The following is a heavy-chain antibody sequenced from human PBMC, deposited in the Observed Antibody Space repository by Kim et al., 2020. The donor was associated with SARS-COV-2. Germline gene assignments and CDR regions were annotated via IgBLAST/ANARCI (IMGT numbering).Heavy chain of an antibody. CDR2: IDWDDDK. D-gene: IGHD3-22*01. CDR3: ARYYYDSSGYYYVGWFDP. V-gene: IGHV2-70*01. J-gene: IGHJ5*02. CDR1: GFSLSTSGMC. Sequence: SGPTLVNPTQTLTLTCTFSGFSLSTSGMCVSWIRQPPGKALEWLALIDWDDDKYYSTSLKTRLTISKDTSKNQVVLTMTNMDPVDTATYYCARYYYDSSGYYYVGWFDPWGQGTLVTVSS.